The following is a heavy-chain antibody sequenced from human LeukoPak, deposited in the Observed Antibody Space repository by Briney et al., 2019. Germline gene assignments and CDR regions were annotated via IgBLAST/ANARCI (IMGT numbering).Heavy chain of an antibody. D-gene: IGHD3-3*01. CDR1: GGTFSSYA. J-gene: IGHJ3*02. V-gene: IGHV1-69*05. CDR2: IIPIFGTA. CDR3: ARGDRFLEWSAPHDI. Sequence: SVKVSCKASGGTFSSYAISWVRQAPGQGLEWMGGIIPIFGTANYAQKFQGRVTITTDESTSTAYMELSSLRSEDTAVYYCARGDRFLEWSAPHDIWGQGTMVTVSS.